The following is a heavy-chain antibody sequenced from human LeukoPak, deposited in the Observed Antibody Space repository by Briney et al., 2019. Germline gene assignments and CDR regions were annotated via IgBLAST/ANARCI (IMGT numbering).Heavy chain of an antibody. V-gene: IGHV4-39*07. D-gene: IGHD6-19*01. CDR3: GRGSGWYSPFDY. CDR1: GGSISSSIYF. Sequence: PSETLSLTCTVSGGSISSSIYFWGWIRQPPGKGLEWIGNIYYSGSTYYNPSLKSRVTISVDTSKNQFSLKLSSVTAADTAVYYCGRGSGWYSPFDYWGQGTLVTVSS. CDR2: IYYSGST. J-gene: IGHJ4*02.